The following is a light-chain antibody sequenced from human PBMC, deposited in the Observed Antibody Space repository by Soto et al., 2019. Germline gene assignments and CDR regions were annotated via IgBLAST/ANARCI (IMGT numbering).Light chain of an antibody. CDR1: QCVSSSY. J-gene: IGKJ3*01. CDR3: QQYYSSPFT. V-gene: IGKV3-20*01. Sequence: LTQSPCSLSLSLGDRVTLSCRASQCVSSSYLAWYQQKPGQAPRLLIYGASSRATGIPGRFSSSGSGTDFTLTISRLEPEDFAVYYCQQYYSSPFTFGPGTKVDIK. CDR2: GAS.